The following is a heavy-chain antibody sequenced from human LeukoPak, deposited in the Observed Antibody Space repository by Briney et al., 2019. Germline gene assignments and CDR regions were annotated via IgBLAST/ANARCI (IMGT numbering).Heavy chain of an antibody. V-gene: IGHV4-39*01. CDR1: GGSISSYY. Sequence: RPSETLSLTCTVSGGSISSYYWGWIRQPPGKGLEWIGSIYYSGSTYYNPSLKSRVTISVDTSKNQFSLKLSSVTAADTAVYYCARLIYDFWSGYMDVWGKGTTVTVSS. D-gene: IGHD3-3*01. CDR2: IYYSGST. J-gene: IGHJ6*03. CDR3: ARLIYDFWSGYMDV.